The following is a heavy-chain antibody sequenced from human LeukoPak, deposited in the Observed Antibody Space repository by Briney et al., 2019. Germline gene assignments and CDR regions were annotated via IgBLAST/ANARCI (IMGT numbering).Heavy chain of an antibody. J-gene: IGHJ4*02. Sequence: GGSLRLSCAASGFTFSSNYMSWVRQAPGKGLEWVSVIYSGGSTYYADSVKGRFTISRDNSKNTLYLQMNSLRAEDTAVYYCARGGNDFWSGYYFDYWGQGTLVTVSS. CDR3: ARGGNDFWSGYYFDY. V-gene: IGHV3-53*01. D-gene: IGHD3-3*01. CDR2: IYSGGST. CDR1: GFTFSSNY.